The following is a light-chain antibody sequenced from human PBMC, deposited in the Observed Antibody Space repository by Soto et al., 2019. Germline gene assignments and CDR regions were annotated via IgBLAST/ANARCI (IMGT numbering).Light chain of an antibody. CDR3: QQYDVYST. CDR2: KAS. V-gene: IGKV1-5*03. CDR1: RSISSW. J-gene: IGKJ1*01. Sequence: DIQMTQSPSTLSASVGGPVTITCRASRSISSWLAWYQQKPGIAPKLLIYKASTLQSGVPSRFRGSGDGTDFTLTISRLQPDDSATYYCQQYDVYSTFGQGTKVEIK.